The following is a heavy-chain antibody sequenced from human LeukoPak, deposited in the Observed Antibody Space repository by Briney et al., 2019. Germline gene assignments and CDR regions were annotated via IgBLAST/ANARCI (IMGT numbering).Heavy chain of an antibody. V-gene: IGHV4-30-2*01. CDR3: ARYSSGSKVFDY. D-gene: IGHD6-19*01. J-gene: IGHJ4*02. CDR1: GDSISNDGYS. Sequence: SETLSLTCVVSGDSISNDGYSWSWIRQPPGKGLEWIGYIYHSGSAYYNPSLKSRATLSVDRSENHFSLKLTSVTAADAAVYYCARYSSGSKVFDYWGRGTLVTVSS. CDR2: IYHSGSA.